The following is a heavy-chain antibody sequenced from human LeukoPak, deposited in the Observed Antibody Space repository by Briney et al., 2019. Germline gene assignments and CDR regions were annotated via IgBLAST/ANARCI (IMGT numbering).Heavy chain of an antibody. V-gene: IGHV4-34*01. CDR1: GGSFSGYY. CDR3: ARGHEGVVVAATNWFDP. J-gene: IGHJ5*02. Sequence: SETLSLTCAVYGGSFSGYYWSWIRQRPGKGXXXXXXXXHSGSTHYNPSLKSRVTISVDTSKNQFSLKLSSGTAADTAVYYCARGHEGVVVAATNWFDPWGQGTLVTVSS. CDR2: XXHSGST. D-gene: IGHD2-15*01.